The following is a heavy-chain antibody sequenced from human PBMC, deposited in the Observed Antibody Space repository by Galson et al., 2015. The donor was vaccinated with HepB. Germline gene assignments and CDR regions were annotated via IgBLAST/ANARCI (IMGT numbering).Heavy chain of an antibody. V-gene: IGHV3-30*18. J-gene: IGHJ5*02. CDR2: VSSDGNTK. CDR1: GFAFSDYG. Sequence: SLRLSCAASGFAFSDYGMHWVRPAPGKGLDEVAVVSSDGNTKVYTDSVKGRFTISRGNTKNTLYLLMNSLRPEDTAVYFCVKDKPYTGHAWGQGVLVTVSS. D-gene: IGHD5-12*01. CDR3: VKDKPYTGHA.